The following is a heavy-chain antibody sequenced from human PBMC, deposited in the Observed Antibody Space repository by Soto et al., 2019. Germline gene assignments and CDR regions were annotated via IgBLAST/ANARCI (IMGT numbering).Heavy chain of an antibody. CDR1: VYSFTSYW. D-gene: IGHD2-2*01. Sequence: GESLKISCKGSVYSFTSYWIGWVRQMPGKGLEWMGIIYPGDSDTRYSPSFQGQVTISADKSISTAYLQWSSLKASDTAMYYCARHTRVVPAAMDYWGQGTLVTVSS. CDR3: ARHTRVVPAAMDY. J-gene: IGHJ4*02. CDR2: IYPGDSDT. V-gene: IGHV5-51*01.